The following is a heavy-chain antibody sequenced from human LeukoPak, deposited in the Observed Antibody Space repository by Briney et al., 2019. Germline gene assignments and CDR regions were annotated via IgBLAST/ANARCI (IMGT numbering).Heavy chain of an antibody. Sequence: PSETLSLTCTVSVGSISSTDYYWAWIRQPPGKGLEWIGIVYYSGSSYYKPSLKSRVTISVDTSKNQFSLNLRSVTAAETAVYYCARLSEWESVFMGRAFDHWGQGMLVTVSS. CDR3: ARLSEWESVFMGRAFDH. CDR2: VYYSGSS. CDR1: VGSISSTDYY. J-gene: IGHJ4*02. D-gene: IGHD1-26*01. V-gene: IGHV4-39*01.